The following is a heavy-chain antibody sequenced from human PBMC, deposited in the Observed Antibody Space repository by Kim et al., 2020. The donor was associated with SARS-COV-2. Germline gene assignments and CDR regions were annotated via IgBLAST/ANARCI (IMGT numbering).Heavy chain of an antibody. CDR3: AKASITIFGVVISHYYYYYMDV. D-gene: IGHD3-3*01. CDR2: ISGSGGST. CDR1: GFTFSSYA. J-gene: IGHJ6*03. V-gene: IGHV3-23*01. Sequence: RGSLRLSCAASGFTFSSYAMSWVRQAPGKGLEWVSAISGSGGSTYYADSVKGRFTISRDNSKNTLYLQMNSLRAEDTAVYYCAKASITIFGVVISHYYYYYMDVWGKGTTVTVSS.